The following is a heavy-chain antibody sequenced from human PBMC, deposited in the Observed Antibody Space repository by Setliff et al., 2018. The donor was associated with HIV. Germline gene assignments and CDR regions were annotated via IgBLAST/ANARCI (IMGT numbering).Heavy chain of an antibody. D-gene: IGHD3-10*01. CDR3: ARGRYYDSGTYFTET. J-gene: IGHJ5*02. CDR2: FVPMFGSA. V-gene: IGHV1-69*13. Sequence: ASVKVSCKASGGSFSNYAFSWVRQAPGQGLEWMGGFVPMFGSANYAQKFQGRLTITADESTTTVYMELSRFRSEDTAVYYCARGRYYDSGTYFTETWGQGTPVTVSS. CDR1: GGSFSNYA.